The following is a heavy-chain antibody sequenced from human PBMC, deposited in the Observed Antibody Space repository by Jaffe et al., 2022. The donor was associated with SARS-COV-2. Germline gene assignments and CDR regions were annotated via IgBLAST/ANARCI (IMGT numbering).Heavy chain of an antibody. Sequence: QLQLHESGPGLVKPSETLSLTCTVSGGSITSSPYYWAWIRQPPGKGLEWIGGLFSSGSAFYTPSLKSRVTISVDTTKNQFSLKLTSVTAADTAVYYCAATWDYLWGSYRPTPHYSDFHMDVWGQGTTVTVSS. CDR3: AATWDYLWGSYRPTPHYSDFHMDV. CDR1: GGSITSSPYY. V-gene: IGHV4-39*07. J-gene: IGHJ6*02. D-gene: IGHD3-16*02. CDR2: LFSSGSA.